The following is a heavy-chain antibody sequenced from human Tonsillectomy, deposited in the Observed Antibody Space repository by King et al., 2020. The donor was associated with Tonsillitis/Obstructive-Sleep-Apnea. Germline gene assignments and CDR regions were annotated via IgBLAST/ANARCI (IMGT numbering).Heavy chain of an antibody. CDR1: GFTFDDYA. CDR3: AKDIKGVDYGDYVSLDY. J-gene: IGHJ4*02. Sequence: DVQLVESGGGVVQPGGSLRLSCAASGFTFDDYAMHWVRQAPGKGLEWVSLISGDGGSTYYADSVKGRFTISRDNSKNSLYLQMNSLRTEDTALYYCAKDIKGVDYGDYVSLDYWGQGTLVTVSS. D-gene: IGHD4-17*01. CDR2: ISGDGGST. V-gene: IGHV3-43*02.